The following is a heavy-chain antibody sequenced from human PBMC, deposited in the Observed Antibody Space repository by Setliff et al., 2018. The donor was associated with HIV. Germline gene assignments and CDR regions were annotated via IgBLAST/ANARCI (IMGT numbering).Heavy chain of an antibody. V-gene: IGHV1-8*02. Sequence: ASVKVSCKASGYTFTSYDINWVRQATGQGLEWMGWMNPNSGNTGYAQKFQGRVTMTRNTSISTAYMELSSLRSEYTAVYYCARGAWYTSGWYSSRYMDVWGKGTTVTVSS. CDR1: GYTFTSYD. CDR3: ARGAWYTSGWYSSRYMDV. J-gene: IGHJ6*03. D-gene: IGHD6-19*01. CDR2: MNPNSGNT.